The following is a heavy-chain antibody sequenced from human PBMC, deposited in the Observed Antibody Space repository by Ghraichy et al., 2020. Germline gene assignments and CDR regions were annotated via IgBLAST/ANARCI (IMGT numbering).Heavy chain of an antibody. Sequence: SETLSLTCAVYGGSFSGYYWSWIRQPPGKGLEWIGEINHSGSTNYNPSLKSRVTISVDTSKNQFSLKLSSVTAADTAVYYCASDVLHTFGDAFDIWGQGTMVTVSS. CDR2: INHSGST. CDR1: GGSFSGYY. D-gene: IGHD3-10*01. J-gene: IGHJ3*02. V-gene: IGHV4-34*01. CDR3: ASDVLHTFGDAFDI.